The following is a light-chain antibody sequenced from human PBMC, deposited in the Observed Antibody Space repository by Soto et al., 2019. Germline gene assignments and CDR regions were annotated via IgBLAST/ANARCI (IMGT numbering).Light chain of an antibody. CDR2: DTS. CDR3: QPYNNWPLT. Sequence: EVVIRQSPSTLSFSPLEGSTLSCGASQGIGDTLAWYQHKPGQTPRLLIYDTSTRATGVPTRFSGSRSGAEFTLTINSLQSEDFAVYYCQPYNNWPLTFGGGTKVDIK. CDR1: QGIGDT. J-gene: IGKJ4*01. V-gene: IGKV3-15*01.